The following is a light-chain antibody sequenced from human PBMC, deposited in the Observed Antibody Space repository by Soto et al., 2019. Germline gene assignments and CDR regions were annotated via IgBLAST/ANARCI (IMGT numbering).Light chain of an antibody. CDR3: SSYTTSSTSV. CDR1: SSDVGGYNL. Sequence: QSALTQPASVSGSPGQSITISCTGTSSDVGGYNLVSWYQQYPGKAPKLMIFEISNRPSEVSNRFSGSKSGNTASLTISGLQAEDEADYYCSSYTTSSTSVFGTGTKLTVL. V-gene: IGLV2-14*01. J-gene: IGLJ1*01. CDR2: EIS.